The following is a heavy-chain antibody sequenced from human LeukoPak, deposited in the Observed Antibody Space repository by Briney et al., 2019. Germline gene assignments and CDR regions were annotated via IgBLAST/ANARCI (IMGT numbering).Heavy chain of an antibody. J-gene: IGHJ6*03. CDR1: GFTFSSYS. CDR2: ISSSSSTI. D-gene: IGHD4-11*01. CDR3: ARDLYSNPEGYMDV. V-gene: IGHV3-48*04. Sequence: GGSLRLSCAASGFTFSSYSMNWVRQAPGKGLEWVSYISSSSSTIYYADSVKGRFTISRDNAKNSLYLQMNSLRAEDTAVYYCARDLYSNPEGYMDVWGKGTTVTVSS.